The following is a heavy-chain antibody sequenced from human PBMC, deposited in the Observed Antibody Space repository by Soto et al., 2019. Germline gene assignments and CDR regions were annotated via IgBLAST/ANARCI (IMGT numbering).Heavy chain of an antibody. CDR1: GGSISSYY. CDR3: ARRYGGAFDI. V-gene: IGHV4-59*08. D-gene: IGHD3-10*01. J-gene: IGHJ3*02. Sequence: SETLSLTCTVSGGSISSYYWSWIRQPPGKGLEWIGYIYYSGSTNYNPSLKRVTISVDTSKNQFSLKLSSVTAADTAVYYCARRYGGAFDIWGQGTMVTVSS. CDR2: IYYSGST.